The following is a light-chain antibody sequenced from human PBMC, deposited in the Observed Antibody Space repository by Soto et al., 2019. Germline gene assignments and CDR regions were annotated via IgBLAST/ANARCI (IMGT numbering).Light chain of an antibody. CDR3: QQYGSSPFT. Sequence: EIVLTQSPGTLSLSPGERATLSCRASQSVSSSYLAWYQQKPGQAPRPLIYGASTRATGIPDRFSGSGSGTDFTLTISRLEPEDFAVYYCQQYGSSPFTFGPGDQGGYQ. J-gene: IGKJ3*01. V-gene: IGKV3-20*01. CDR2: GAS. CDR1: QSVSSSY.